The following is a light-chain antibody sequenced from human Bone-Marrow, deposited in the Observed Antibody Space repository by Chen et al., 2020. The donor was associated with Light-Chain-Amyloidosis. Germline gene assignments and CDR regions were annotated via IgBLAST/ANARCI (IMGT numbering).Light chain of an antibody. CDR1: NMGSTS. V-gene: IGLV3-21*02. CDR3: QVWDRSSDRPV. Sequence: SYVLTQRSSVSVAPGQTATTACGGNNMGSTSVHWYQQTPGQAPLLVVYDESDRPSGIPERLSGSNSGNTATLTISRVEAGDEADYYCQVWDRSSDRPVFGGGTKLTVL. CDR2: DES. J-gene: IGLJ3*02.